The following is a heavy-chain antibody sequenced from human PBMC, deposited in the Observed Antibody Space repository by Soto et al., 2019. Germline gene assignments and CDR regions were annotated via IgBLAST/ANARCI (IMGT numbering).Heavy chain of an antibody. CDR1: GYTFTGYY. D-gene: IGHD2-2*01. V-gene: IGHV1-2*04. CDR3: AREVRPAAMSGVYYYYYGMDV. Sequence: ASVKVSCKASGYTFTGYYMHWVRQAPGQGLEWMGWINPNSGGTNYAQKFQGWVTMTRDTSISTAYMELSRLRSDDTAVYYCAREVRPAAMSGVYYYYYGMDVWGQGTTVTVSS. CDR2: INPNSGGT. J-gene: IGHJ6*02.